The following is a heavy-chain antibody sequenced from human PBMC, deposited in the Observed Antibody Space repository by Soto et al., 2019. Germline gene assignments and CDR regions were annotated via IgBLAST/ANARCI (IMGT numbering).Heavy chain of an antibody. CDR2: IYYSGST. CDR3: ARREVGAHFDL. D-gene: IGHD1-26*01. J-gene: IGHJ2*01. V-gene: IGHV4-39*01. CDR1: GGSISSSSYY. Sequence: SETLSLTCTVSGGSISSSSYYWGWIRQPPGKGLEWIGSIYYSGSTYYNPSLKSRVTISVDTSKNQFSLKLSSVTAADTAVYYCARREVGAHFDLWGRGTLVTVSS.